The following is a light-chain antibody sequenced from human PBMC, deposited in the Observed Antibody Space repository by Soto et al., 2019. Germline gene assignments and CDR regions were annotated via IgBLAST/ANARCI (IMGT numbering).Light chain of an antibody. CDR3: QQYGSSLFT. V-gene: IGKV3-20*01. J-gene: IGKJ3*01. Sequence: EIVLKQSPGTLSFSPGERATLSCRASQSVSSSYLAWYQQKPGQAPRLLIYGASSRATGIPDRFSGSGSGTDFTLTISRLEPEDFAVYYCQQYGSSLFTFGPGTKVDIK. CDR2: GAS. CDR1: QSVSSSY.